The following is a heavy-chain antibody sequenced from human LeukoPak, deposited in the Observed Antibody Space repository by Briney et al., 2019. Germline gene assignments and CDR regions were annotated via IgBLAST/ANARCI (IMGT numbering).Heavy chain of an antibody. CDR3: AKGEIAAAGTASDY. J-gene: IGHJ4*02. V-gene: IGHV3-23*01. D-gene: IGHD6-13*01. Sequence: GGSLRLSCAASGFTFSSYAMSWVRQAPGKGLEWVSAISGSGGSTNYADSVKGRLTISRDNSKNTLYLQMNSLRAEDTAVYYCAKGEIAAAGTASDYWGQGTLVTVSS. CDR2: ISGSGGST. CDR1: GFTFSSYA.